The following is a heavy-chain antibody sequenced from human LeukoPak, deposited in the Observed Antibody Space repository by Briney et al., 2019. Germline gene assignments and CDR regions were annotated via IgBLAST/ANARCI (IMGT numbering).Heavy chain of an antibody. J-gene: IGHJ4*02. CDR2: INPSGGST. D-gene: IGHD5-12*01. CDR3: ATILGPLRWFDY. CDR1: GYTFTSYY. Sequence: ASVKVSCKASGYTFTSYYMHWVRQAPGQGLEWMGIINPSGGSTSYAQKFQGRVTMTEDTSTDTAYMELSSLRSEDTAVYYCATILGPLRWFDYWGQGTLVTVSS. V-gene: IGHV1-46*01.